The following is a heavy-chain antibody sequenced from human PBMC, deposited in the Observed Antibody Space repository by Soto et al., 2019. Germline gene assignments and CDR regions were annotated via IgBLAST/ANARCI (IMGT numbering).Heavy chain of an antibody. CDR1: GGSVSSGSYY. CDR2: IYYSGST. Sequence: PSETLSLTCTVSGGSVSSGSYYWSWIRQPPGKGLGWIGYIYYSGSTNYNPSLKSRVTISVDTSKNQFSLKLSSVTAADTAVYYCAREVTTVSNFDYWGQGTLVTVSS. D-gene: IGHD4-17*01. CDR3: AREVTTVSNFDY. J-gene: IGHJ4*02. V-gene: IGHV4-61*01.